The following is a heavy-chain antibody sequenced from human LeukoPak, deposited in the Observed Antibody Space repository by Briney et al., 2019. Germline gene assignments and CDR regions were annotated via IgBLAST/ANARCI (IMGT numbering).Heavy chain of an antibody. J-gene: IGHJ3*02. CDR1: GGSFSGYY. Sequence: SETLSLTCAVYGGSFSGYYWSWIRQPPGKGLEWIGEINHSGSTNYNPSLKSRVTISVDTSKNQFSLKLSSVTAADTAVYYCARLQTRSEAFDIWGQGTMVTVSS. CDR3: ARLQTRSEAFDI. CDR2: INHSGST. V-gene: IGHV4-34*01.